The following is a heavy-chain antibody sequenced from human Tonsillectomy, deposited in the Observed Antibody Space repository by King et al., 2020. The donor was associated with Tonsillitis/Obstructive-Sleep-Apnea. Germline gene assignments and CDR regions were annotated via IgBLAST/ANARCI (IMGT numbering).Heavy chain of an antibody. V-gene: IGHV4-59*01. CDR1: GGSISSYY. J-gene: IGHJ4*02. CDR3: AREGAYPAPYYFDY. D-gene: IGHD2-2*01. CDR2: IYYSGST. Sequence: QLQESGPGLVKPSETLSLTCTVSGGSISSYYWSWIRQPPGKGLEWIGYIYYSGSTNYNPSLKSRVTISVDTSKNQFSLKLSSVTAADTAVYYCAREGAYPAPYYFDYWGQGTLVTVSS.